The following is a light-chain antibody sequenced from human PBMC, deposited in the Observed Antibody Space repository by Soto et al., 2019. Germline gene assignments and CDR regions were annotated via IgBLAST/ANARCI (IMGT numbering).Light chain of an antibody. CDR2: EVT. CDR1: SSDVGGYNY. V-gene: IGLV2-14*01. CDR3: SSYISTSVYV. Sequence: QSALTQPASVSGSPGQSITISCTGTSSDVGGYNYVSWYQQYPGKAPKLMIYEVTHRPSGVSNRFSGSKSGNTASLTISGLQAEDEANYYCSSYISTSVYVFGTGTKVTVL. J-gene: IGLJ1*01.